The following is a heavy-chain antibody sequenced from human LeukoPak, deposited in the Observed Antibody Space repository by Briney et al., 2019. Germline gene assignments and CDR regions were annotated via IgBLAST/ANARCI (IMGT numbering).Heavy chain of an antibody. Sequence: PGGSLRLSCAASGFTFSSYAMHWVRQAPGKGLEWVAVISYDGSGKYYADSVKGRFTISRDNSKNTLYLQMNSLRAEDTAVYYCARGDGYNDYWGQGTLVTVSS. J-gene: IGHJ4*02. V-gene: IGHV3-30-3*01. CDR3: ARGDGYNDY. CDR2: ISYDGSGK. D-gene: IGHD5-24*01. CDR1: GFTFSSYA.